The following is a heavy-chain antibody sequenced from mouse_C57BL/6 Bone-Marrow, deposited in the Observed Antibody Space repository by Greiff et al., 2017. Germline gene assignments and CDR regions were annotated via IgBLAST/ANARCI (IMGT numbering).Heavy chain of an antibody. D-gene: IGHD2-4*01. V-gene: IGHV5-16*01. CDR1: GFTFSDYY. J-gene: IGHJ4*01. CDR3: ARVYDYDLYYAMDY. CDR2: INYDGSST. Sequence: EVNVVESEGGLVQPGSSMKLSCTASGFTFSDYYMAWVRQVPEKGLEWVANINYDGSSTYYLDSLKSRFIISRDNAKNILYLQMSSLKSEDTATYYCARVYDYDLYYAMDYWGQGTSVTVSS.